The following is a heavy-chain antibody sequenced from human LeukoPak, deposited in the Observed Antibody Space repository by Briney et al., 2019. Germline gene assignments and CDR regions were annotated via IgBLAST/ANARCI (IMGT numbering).Heavy chain of an antibody. Sequence: SETLSLTCTVSGGSISSGSYYWSWIRQPAGKGLECIGRIYTSGSTNYNPSLKSRVTISVDTSKNQFSLKLSSVTAADTAVYYCARGSPRLAVTIDYWGQGTLVTVSS. V-gene: IGHV4-61*02. J-gene: IGHJ4*02. CDR1: GGSISSGSYY. D-gene: IGHD4-11*01. CDR2: IYTSGST. CDR3: ARGSPRLAVTIDY.